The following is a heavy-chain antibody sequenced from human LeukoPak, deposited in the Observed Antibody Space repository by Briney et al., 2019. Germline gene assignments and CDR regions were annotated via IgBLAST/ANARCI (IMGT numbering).Heavy chain of an antibody. CDR2: IFTNGDTT. CDR3: VKSPSDGLDV. CDR1: GFTFSIYP. V-gene: IGHV3-64D*09. J-gene: IGHJ6*02. Sequence: TGGSLRLSCSASGFTFSIYPMHWVRQAPGKGLEYVSTIFTNGDTTSYAASVKGRFTTSRDDSKNTLYLQMSSLRPEDTAVYYCVKSPSDGLDVWGQGATVTVSS.